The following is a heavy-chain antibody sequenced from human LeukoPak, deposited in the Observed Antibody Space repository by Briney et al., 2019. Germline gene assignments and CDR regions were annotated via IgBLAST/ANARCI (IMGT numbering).Heavy chain of an antibody. CDR1: GVSISSSSYY. CDR2: IYYSGRT. Sequence: PSETLSLTCTVSGVSISSSSYYWGWIRQPPGKGLEWIGSIYYSGRTYYNPSLKSPVTMSVDTSKNQFSLRLSSVTAADTAVYYCARDVERPGKVLRYFDWLLSPAIDAFDIWGQGTMVTVSS. V-gene: IGHV4-39*07. CDR3: ARDVERPGKVLRYFDWLLSPAIDAFDI. J-gene: IGHJ3*02. D-gene: IGHD3-9*01.